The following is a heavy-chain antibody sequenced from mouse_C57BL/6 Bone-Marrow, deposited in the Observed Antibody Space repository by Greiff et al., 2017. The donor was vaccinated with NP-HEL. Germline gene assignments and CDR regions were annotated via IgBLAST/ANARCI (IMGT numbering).Heavy chain of an antibody. Sequence: EVQLQQSGAELVRPGASVKLSCTASGFNIKDDYMHWVKQRPEQGLEWIGWIDPENGDTEYASKFQGKATITADTSSNTAYLQLSSLTSEDTAVYYCTTWNDGYLFYVYYGGRGTTLTVSS. CDR3: TTWNDGYLFYVYY. V-gene: IGHV14-4*01. D-gene: IGHD2-3*01. CDR1: GFNIKDDY. CDR2: IDPENGDT. J-gene: IGHJ2*01.